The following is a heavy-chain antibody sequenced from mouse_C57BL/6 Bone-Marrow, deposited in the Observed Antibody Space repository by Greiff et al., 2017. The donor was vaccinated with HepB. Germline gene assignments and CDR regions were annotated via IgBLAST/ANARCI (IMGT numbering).Heavy chain of an antibody. J-gene: IGHJ2*01. D-gene: IGHD1-1*01. V-gene: IGHV6-6*01. CDR3: TAVTTVVATDYFDY. Sequence: EVKVEESGGGLVQPGGSMKLSCAASGFTFSDAWMDWVRQSPEKGLEWVAEIRNKANNHATYYAESVKGRFTISRDDSKSSVYLQMNSLRAEDTGIYYCTAVTTVVATDYFDYWGQGTTLTVSS. CDR1: GFTFSDAW. CDR2: IRNKANNHAT.